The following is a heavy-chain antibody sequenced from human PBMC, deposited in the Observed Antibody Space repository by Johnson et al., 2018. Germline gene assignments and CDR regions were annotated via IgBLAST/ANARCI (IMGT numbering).Heavy chain of an antibody. Sequence: QVQLVQSGGGVVQPGRSLRLSCAASGFTFSSYGMHWVRQAPGKGLEWVAVIWYDGSNKYYADSVKGRFTISRDNSKNTLYLQMNSLRTEDTAVYYCAKELVRVGAFDVWGQGTVVTVSS. J-gene: IGHJ3*01. CDR3: AKELVRVGAFDV. CDR2: IWYDGSNK. CDR1: GFTFSSYG. D-gene: IGHD6-6*01. V-gene: IGHV3-33*06.